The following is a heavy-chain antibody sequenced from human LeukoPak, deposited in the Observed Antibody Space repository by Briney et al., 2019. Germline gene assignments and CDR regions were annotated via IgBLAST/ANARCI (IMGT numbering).Heavy chain of an antibody. Sequence: GGSLRLSCAASGFTLSEYYMSWIRQAPGKGLEWVSYISPGSTTIYYADSVKGRFTISRDNAKNSLYLQMNNLRAEDTAIYYCARDSPKTYYYSGMDVWGQGTTVTVSS. J-gene: IGHJ6*02. CDR2: ISPGSTTI. CDR1: GFTLSEYY. CDR3: ARDSPKTYYYSGMDV. V-gene: IGHV3-11*01.